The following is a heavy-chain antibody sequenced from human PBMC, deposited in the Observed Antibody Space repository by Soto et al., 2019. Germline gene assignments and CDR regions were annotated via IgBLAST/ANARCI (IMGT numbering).Heavy chain of an antibody. CDR1: GGPFSGYY. CDR2: INHSGST. D-gene: IGHD4-17*01. V-gene: IGHV4-34*01. CDR3: ARLMTTVTRLRETSQKDAFDI. J-gene: IGHJ3*02. Sequence: PSETLSLTCAVYGGPFSGYYWSWIRQPPGKGLECIGEINHSGSTNYNPSLKSRVTISVDTSKNQFSLKLSSVTAADTAVYYCARLMTTVTRLRETSQKDAFDIWGQGTMVTVSS.